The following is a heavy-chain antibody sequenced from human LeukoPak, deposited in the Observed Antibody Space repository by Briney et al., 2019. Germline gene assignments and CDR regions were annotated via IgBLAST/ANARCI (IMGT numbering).Heavy chain of an antibody. J-gene: IGHJ6*01. CDR3: ASKEYYYYGMDV. CDR2: IDHSGRT. CDR1: GFTFSSYA. Sequence: SLRLSCAASGFTFSSYAMHWVRQPPGKGLEWIGEIDHSGRTNYNPSLKSQVTISVDKSKNQISLKLSSVTAADTAVHYCASKEYYYYGMDVWGQGTTVTVSS. V-gene: IGHV4-4*02.